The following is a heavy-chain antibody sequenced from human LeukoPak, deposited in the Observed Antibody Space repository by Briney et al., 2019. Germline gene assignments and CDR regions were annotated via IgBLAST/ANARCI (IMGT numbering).Heavy chain of an antibody. Sequence: SETLSLTCTVSATSISRHYCSWLRQSAGLGLEWLGYISTTGSTTYNPSLEGRVTMSEDTSQNQLSLTLSSVTAADTAVYFCARQDGLWVGDLGGWFDFWGQGIQVTVSS. CDR1: ATSISRHY. CDR3: ARQDGLWVGDLGGWFDF. D-gene: IGHD3-10*01. J-gene: IGHJ5*01. CDR2: ISTTGST. V-gene: IGHV4-4*09.